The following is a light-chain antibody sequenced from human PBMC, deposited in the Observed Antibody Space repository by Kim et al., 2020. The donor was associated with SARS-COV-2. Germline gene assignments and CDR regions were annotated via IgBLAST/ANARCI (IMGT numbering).Light chain of an antibody. J-gene: IGKJ1*01. V-gene: IGKV1-5*01. CDR2: DAS. Sequence: DRVTITCRASQSISIWLAWYQQKPGKAPNLLIYDASNLESGVPSRFSGSGSGTEFTLTISSLQPDDFASYYCQEYKSNSWTFGQGTKMDIK. CDR1: QSISIW. CDR3: QEYKSNSWT.